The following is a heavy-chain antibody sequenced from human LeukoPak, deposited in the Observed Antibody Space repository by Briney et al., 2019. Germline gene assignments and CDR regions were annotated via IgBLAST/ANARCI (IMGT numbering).Heavy chain of an antibody. CDR1: GYTFTGYY. Sequence: GASVKVSCKASGYTFTGYYMHWVRQAPGQGLEWVGWINPNSGGTNYAQKFQGRVTMTRDTSISTAYMELSRLRSDDTAVYYCAREEFVGYCSSTSCYRVLDYWGQGTLVTVSS. J-gene: IGHJ4*02. CDR2: INPNSGGT. CDR3: AREEFVGYCSSTSCYRVLDY. V-gene: IGHV1-2*02. D-gene: IGHD2-2*01.